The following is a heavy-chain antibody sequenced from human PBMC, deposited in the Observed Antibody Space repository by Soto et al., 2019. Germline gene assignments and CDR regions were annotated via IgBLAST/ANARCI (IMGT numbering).Heavy chain of an antibody. CDR3: ASSSDDFWSGYSNPDAFDI. J-gene: IGHJ3*02. CDR2: ISAYNGNT. Sequence: SVKVSCKASGYTFTSYGISWVRQAPGQGLEWMGWISAYNGNTNYAQKLQGRVTMTTDTSTSTAYMELRSLRSDDTAVYYCASSSDDFWSGYSNPDAFDIWGQGTMVTVSS. CDR1: GYTFTSYG. D-gene: IGHD3-3*01. V-gene: IGHV1-18*01.